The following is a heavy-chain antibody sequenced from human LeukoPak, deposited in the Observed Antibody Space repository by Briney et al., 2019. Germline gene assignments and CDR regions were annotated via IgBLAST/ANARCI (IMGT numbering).Heavy chain of an antibody. J-gene: IGHJ6*03. Sequence: GASVKVSCKASGYTFTGYYMHWVRQAPGQGLEWMGWINPNSGGTNYAQKFQGWVTMTRDTSISTAYMELSRLRSDDTAVYYCARSGDHYYYYYMDVWGKGTTVTVSS. CDR2: INPNSGGT. D-gene: IGHD1-26*01. V-gene: IGHV1-2*04. CDR3: ARSGDHYYYYYMDV. CDR1: GYTFTGYY.